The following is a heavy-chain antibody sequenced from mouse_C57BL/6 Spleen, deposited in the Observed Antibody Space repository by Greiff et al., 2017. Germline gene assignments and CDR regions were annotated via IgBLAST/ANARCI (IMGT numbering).Heavy chain of an antibody. Sequence: QVQLQQPGAGLVKPGASVKLSCKASGYTFTSYWMHWVKQRPGQGLEWIGMIHPNSGSTNYNEKFKSKATLTVDKSSSTAYMQLSSLTSEDSAVYYCAREGIFITTVVHARDYWGQGTSVTVSS. V-gene: IGHV1-64*01. CDR3: AREGIFITTVVHARDY. CDR1: GYTFTSYW. J-gene: IGHJ4*01. D-gene: IGHD1-1*01. CDR2: IHPNSGST.